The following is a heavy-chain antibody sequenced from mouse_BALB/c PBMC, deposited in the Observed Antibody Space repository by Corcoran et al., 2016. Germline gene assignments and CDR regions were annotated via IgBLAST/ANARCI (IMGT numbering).Heavy chain of an antibody. J-gene: IGHJ2*01. V-gene: IGHV1-26*01. CDR2: INPYNGAT. D-gene: IGHD1-1*01. Sequence: EVQLQQSGPELVKPGASVKISCKASGYSFTGYYMHWVKQSHVKSLEWIGRINPYNGATRYNQNIKDKASLTVDKSSSTAYMELHSLTSEDSAVYYCARGALLRYFDYWGQGTTLTVSS. CDR3: ARGALLRYFDY. CDR1: GYSFTGYY.